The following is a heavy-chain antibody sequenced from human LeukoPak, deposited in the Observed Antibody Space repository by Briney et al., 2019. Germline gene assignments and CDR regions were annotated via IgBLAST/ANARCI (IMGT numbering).Heavy chain of an antibody. V-gene: IGHV3-21*01. CDR1: GFAFSTYS. D-gene: IGHD5-12*01. Sequence: GESLRLSCAASGFAFSTYSMNWLRLAPGKGLEWVSSISPDSNYKYYVDSVKGRFTISRDNAKSSLYLQMNSLRAEDTAVYYCVRGGYRGFDYEYWGQGTLVTVSS. CDR2: ISPDSNYK. J-gene: IGHJ4*02. CDR3: VRGGYRGFDYEY.